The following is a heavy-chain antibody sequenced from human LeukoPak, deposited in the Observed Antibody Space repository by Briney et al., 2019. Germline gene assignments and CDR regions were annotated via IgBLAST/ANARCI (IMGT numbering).Heavy chain of an antibody. CDR3: ARRRVRGYDILTGYYRPFDY. J-gene: IGHJ4*02. V-gene: IGHV4-39*07. Sequence: SETLSLTCTVSGGSMNINHYYWGWIRQTPGKGLEWIGYIYHGGRTDYNPSLKSRVTISVDTSKNQFSLKLGSVTAADTAVYYCARRRVRGYDILTGYYRPFDYWGQGTLVTVSS. D-gene: IGHD3-9*01. CDR2: IYHGGRT. CDR1: GGSMNINHYY.